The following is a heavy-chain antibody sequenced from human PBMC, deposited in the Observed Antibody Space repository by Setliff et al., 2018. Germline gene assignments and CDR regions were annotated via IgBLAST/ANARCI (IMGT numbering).Heavy chain of an antibody. J-gene: IGHJ3*02. V-gene: IGHV1-18*01. CDR2: ISPYTGRT. D-gene: IGHD2-15*01. CDR3: AISSLSICSGGTCPNAFDI. CDR1: GYTFSDYG. Sequence: ASVKVSCKASGYTFSDYGISWVRLAPGPGLEWMGWISPYTGRTFYAPQFQDRVIMTTDTSTNTAYLDLRSLRSDDTAVYYCAISSLSICSGGTCPNAFDIWGQGTMVTVSS.